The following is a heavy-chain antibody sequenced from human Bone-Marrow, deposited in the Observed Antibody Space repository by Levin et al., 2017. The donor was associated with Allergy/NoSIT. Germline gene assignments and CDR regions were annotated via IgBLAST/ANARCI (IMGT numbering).Heavy chain of an antibody. Sequence: LRLSCTVSGDSISSGGYYWNWIRQHPGKGLEWIGYIHYSGSTYYNPSLESRVTISLDSSKNQFSLILSSVTAADTAIFYCARSLGQDTGAKRGLDYWGPGTLVTVSS. CDR1: GDSISSGGYY. CDR2: IHYSGST. J-gene: IGHJ4*02. D-gene: IGHD5-18*01. V-gene: IGHV4-31*03. CDR3: ARSLGQDTGAKRGLDY.